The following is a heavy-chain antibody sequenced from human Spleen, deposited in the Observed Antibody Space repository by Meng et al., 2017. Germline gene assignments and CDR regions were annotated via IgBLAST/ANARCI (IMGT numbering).Heavy chain of an antibody. CDR1: GGSISSGTYY. V-gene: IGHV4-31*03. CDR3: ARYVFDSSSLYSNWFDP. D-gene: IGHD3-22*01. J-gene: IGHJ5*02. Sequence: QVQLQESGPGLVKPSQTLSPTCTVSGGSISSGTYYWGWIRQLPGKGLEWIAYIHYSGSTYYSPSLKSRVTISLDTSKNQLSLKLSFMTAADTAVYYCARYVFDSSSLYSNWFDPWGQGTLVTVSS. CDR2: IHYSGST.